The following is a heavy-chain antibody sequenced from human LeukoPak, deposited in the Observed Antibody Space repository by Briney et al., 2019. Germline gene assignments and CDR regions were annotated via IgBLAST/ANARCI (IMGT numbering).Heavy chain of an antibody. J-gene: IGHJ6*02. V-gene: IGHV1-69*02. Sequence: SVKVSCKASGGTFSSYTISWVRQAPGQGLEWMGRIIPILGIANYALKFQGRVTITADKSTSTAYMELSSLRSEDTAVYYCAAGDIAVAGTPNYYYGMDVWGQGTTVTVSS. CDR1: GGTFSSYT. D-gene: IGHD6-19*01. CDR2: IIPILGIA. CDR3: AAGDIAVAGTPNYYYGMDV.